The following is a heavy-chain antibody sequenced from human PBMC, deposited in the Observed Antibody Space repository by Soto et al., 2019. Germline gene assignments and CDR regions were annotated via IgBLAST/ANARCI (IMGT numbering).Heavy chain of an antibody. CDR3: VTGGRKAGQVYHFDH. Sequence: EVQLVESGGGLVQPGGSLRLSCAASGFTFSNYWMHWVRQAPGKGLVWVSRINFDESTTTYADSVQGRFTSSRDNAKKTLYLQLNSLTAEDTAIYYLVTGGRKAGQVYHFDHWGQGALVTVSS. V-gene: IGHV3-74*01. CDR2: INFDESTT. CDR1: GFTFSNYW. J-gene: IGHJ4*02. D-gene: IGHD3-16*01.